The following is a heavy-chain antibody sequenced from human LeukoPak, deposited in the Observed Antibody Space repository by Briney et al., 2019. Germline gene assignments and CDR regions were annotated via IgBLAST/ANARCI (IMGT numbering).Heavy chain of an antibody. D-gene: IGHD2/OR15-2a*01. CDR3: GRDYFGSVDY. V-gene: IGHV3-74*01. CDR1: GFTFSDYY. J-gene: IGHJ4*02. CDR2: INSDGSGT. Sequence: TGGSLRLSCAASGFTFSDYYMTWIRQAPGKGLVWVSRINSDGSGTTYADSVKGRFTISRDNAKNTLYLQMNSLRAEDTAVYYCGRDYFGSVDYWGQGTLVTVSS.